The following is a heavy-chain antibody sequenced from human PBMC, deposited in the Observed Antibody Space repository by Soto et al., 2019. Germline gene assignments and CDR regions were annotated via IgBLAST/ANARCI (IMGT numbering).Heavy chain of an antibody. CDR1: GGSISSGGYY. CDR3: ARGLAPGAEHEGSYFDY. CDR2: IYYSGST. Sequence: TSETLSLTCAVSGGSISSGGYYWSWIRQHPGKGLEWIGYIYYSGSTYYNPSLKSRVTISVDTSKNQFSLKLSSVTAADTAVYYCARGLAPGAEHEGSYFDYWGQGTLVTVSS. J-gene: IGHJ4*02. D-gene: IGHD3-10*01. V-gene: IGHV4-31*11.